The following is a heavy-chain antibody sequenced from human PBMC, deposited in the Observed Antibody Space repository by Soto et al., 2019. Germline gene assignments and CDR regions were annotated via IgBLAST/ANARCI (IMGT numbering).Heavy chain of an antibody. Sequence: GESLKISCKGSGYGFTSYWIAWVRQMPGKGLEWMGIIYPSDSDTRYSPSSQGQVTISADKSISTAYLQWSSLKASDTAMYYCARPRELRGVIRFDYWGQGTLVTVSS. CDR3: ARPRELRGVIRFDY. D-gene: IGHD3-10*01. CDR1: GYGFTSYW. V-gene: IGHV5-51*01. J-gene: IGHJ4*02. CDR2: IYPSDSDT.